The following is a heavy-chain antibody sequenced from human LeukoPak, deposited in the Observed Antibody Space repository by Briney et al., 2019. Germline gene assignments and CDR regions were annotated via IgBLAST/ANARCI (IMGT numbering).Heavy chain of an antibody. D-gene: IGHD5-12*01. J-gene: IGHJ5*02. Sequence: PSETLSLTCTVSGGSISSGGYYWSWIRQHPGKGLEWIGYIYYSGSTNYNPSLKSRVTISVDTSKNQFSLKLSSVTAADTAVYYCARDRGYSGYNLNWFDPWGQGTLVTVSS. CDR3: ARDRGYSGYNLNWFDP. CDR1: GGSISSGGYY. V-gene: IGHV4-61*08. CDR2: IYYSGST.